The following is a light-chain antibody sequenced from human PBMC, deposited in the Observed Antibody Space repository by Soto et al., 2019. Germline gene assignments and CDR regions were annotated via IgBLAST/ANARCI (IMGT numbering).Light chain of an antibody. CDR3: GTWDTSLSAGRL. V-gene: IGLV1-51*01. CDR2: DNN. CDR1: SSNIGNNY. J-gene: IGLJ2*01. Sequence: QAVVTQPPSVSAAPGQKVTISCSGSSSNIGNNYVSWYQQLPGTAPKLLIYDNNKRPSGIPDRFSGSKSGTSATLGITGLQTGDGADYYCGTWDTSLSAGRLFGGGTKLTVL.